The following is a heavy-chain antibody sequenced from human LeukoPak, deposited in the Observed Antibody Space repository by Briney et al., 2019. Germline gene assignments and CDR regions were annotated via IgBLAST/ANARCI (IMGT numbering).Heavy chain of an antibody. J-gene: IGHJ4*02. Sequence: PGGSLRLSCAASGFTFSSFGIHWVRQALGKGLEWVAFIRHDGSNKYFVDSVKGRFTISRDNSKNTLYLQMNSLRVDDTAVYFCARDHHGTGSYFEYWGQGILVTVSS. CDR1: GFTFSSFG. CDR3: ARDHHGTGSYFEY. V-gene: IGHV3-30*02. D-gene: IGHD3-10*01. CDR2: IRHDGSNK.